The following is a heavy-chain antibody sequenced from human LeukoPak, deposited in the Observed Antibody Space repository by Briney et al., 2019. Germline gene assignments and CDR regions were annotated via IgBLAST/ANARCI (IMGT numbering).Heavy chain of an antibody. CDR1: GFTFSNYN. V-gene: IGHV3-21*01. D-gene: IGHD6-13*01. CDR2: ISSSSSYI. J-gene: IGHJ4*02. CDR3: NSGWSIFDS. Sequence: GGSLRLSCAASGFTFSNYNMNWVRQAPGKGLEWVSSISSSSSYIYYADSVKGRFTISRDDPKNSLYLQMNSLRAEDTAVYYCNSGWSIFDSWGQGTLVTVSS.